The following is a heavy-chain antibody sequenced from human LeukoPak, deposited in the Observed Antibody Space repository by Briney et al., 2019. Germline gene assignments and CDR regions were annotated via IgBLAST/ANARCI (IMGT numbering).Heavy chain of an antibody. V-gene: IGHV3-43*02. Sequence: GGSLRLSCAGSGFTFDDYAMHWVRQAPGKGLEWVSLISGDGGSTYYADSVKGRFTISRDNSKNSLYLQMNSLRTEDTALYYCAKVGSQTGTTSPFDYWGQGTLVTVSS. CDR1: GFTFDDYA. D-gene: IGHD1-1*01. CDR3: AKVGSQTGTTSPFDY. CDR2: ISGDGGST. J-gene: IGHJ4*02.